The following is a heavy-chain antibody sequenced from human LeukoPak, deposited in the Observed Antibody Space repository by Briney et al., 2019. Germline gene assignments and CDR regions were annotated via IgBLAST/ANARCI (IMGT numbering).Heavy chain of an antibody. CDR3: AKLPVAGLYFDY. J-gene: IGHJ4*02. Sequence: GGSLRLSCAASGFTFSSYAMSWVRQAPGKGLEWISAISGSGGSTYYVDSVKGRFTISRDNSKNTLYLQMNSLRVEDTAVYYCAKLPVAGLYFDYWGQGTPVTVSS. CDR2: ISGSGGST. V-gene: IGHV3-23*01. CDR1: GFTFSSYA. D-gene: IGHD6-19*01.